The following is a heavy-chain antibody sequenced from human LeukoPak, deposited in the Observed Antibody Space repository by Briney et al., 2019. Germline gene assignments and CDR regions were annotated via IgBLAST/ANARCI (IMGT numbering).Heavy chain of an antibody. D-gene: IGHD3-16*01. J-gene: IGHJ4*02. V-gene: IGHV1-2*06. CDR1: GYTFTGYY. CDR3: VSRGDGGFDY. Sequence: GASVKVSCKASGYTFTGYYVHWVRQAPGQGLEWLGRMNPNSGDTHYAQKFQGRVTMTRDTSISTAYMELNNPAFDVTAVSYCVSRGDGGFDYWGQGTLVTVPS. CDR2: MNPNSGDT.